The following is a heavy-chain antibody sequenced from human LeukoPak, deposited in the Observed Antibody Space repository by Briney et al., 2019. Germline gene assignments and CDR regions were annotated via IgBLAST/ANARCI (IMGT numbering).Heavy chain of an antibody. Sequence: GSLRLSCAASGFTFSSYGMSWVRQAPGKGLEWVSIISGSGASTYYADSVKGRFTISRDNSKNTLYLQMNSLRAEDTATYYCAHSRSGWFWYFDLWGRGTLVTVSS. CDR1: GFTFSSYG. CDR2: ISGSGAST. D-gene: IGHD6-19*01. V-gene: IGHV3-23*01. CDR3: AHSRSGWFWYFDL. J-gene: IGHJ2*01.